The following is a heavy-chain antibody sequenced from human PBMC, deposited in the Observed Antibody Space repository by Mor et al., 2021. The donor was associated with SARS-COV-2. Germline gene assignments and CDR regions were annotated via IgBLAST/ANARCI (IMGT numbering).Heavy chain of an antibody. Sequence: FSSYAMHWVRQAPGKGLEWVAVISYDGSKKYYADSVKGRFTISRDNSKNTLYLQMNSLRAEDTAVYYCARDNWGSSSWFDPW. CDR1: FSSYA. D-gene: IGHD6-6*01. J-gene: IGHJ5*02. CDR2: ISYDGSKK. CDR3: ARDNWGSSSWFDP. V-gene: IGHV3-30-3*01.